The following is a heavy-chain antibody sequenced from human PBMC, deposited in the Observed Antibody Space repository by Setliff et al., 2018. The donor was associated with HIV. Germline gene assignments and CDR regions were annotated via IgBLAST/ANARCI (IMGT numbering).Heavy chain of an antibody. V-gene: IGHV1-18*01. CDR1: GYTFTSYG. CDR2: ISAYNGNT. CDR3: ARDGEYYYDSSGPVFDP. J-gene: IGHJ5*02. Sequence: ASVKVSCKASGYTFTSYGISWVRQAPGQGLEWMGWISAYNGNTNYAQKLQGRVAMTTDTSTSTAYMELRSLRSDDTAVYYCARDGEYYYDSSGPVFDPWGQGTLVTVSS. D-gene: IGHD3-22*01.